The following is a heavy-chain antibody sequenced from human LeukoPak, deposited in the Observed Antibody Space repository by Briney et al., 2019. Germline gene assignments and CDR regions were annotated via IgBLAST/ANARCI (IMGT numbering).Heavy chain of an antibody. Sequence: GGSLRLSCAASGFTFSSYAMSWVRQAPGKGLEWVSAISGSGGSTYYADSVKGRFTISRDNSKNTLYPQMNSLRAEDTAVYYCAKAEGFWKLFDYWGQGTLVTVSS. D-gene: IGHD3-3*01. J-gene: IGHJ4*02. CDR1: GFTFSSYA. CDR3: AKAEGFWKLFDY. V-gene: IGHV3-23*01. CDR2: ISGSGGST.